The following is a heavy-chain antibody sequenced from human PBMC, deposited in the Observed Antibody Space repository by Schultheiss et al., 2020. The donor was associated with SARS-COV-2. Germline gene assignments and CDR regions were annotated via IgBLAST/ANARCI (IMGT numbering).Heavy chain of an antibody. CDR3: ARKQNSGYEGGGLDY. CDR1: GGSISSSSYY. Sequence: SETLSLTCTVSGGSISSSSYYWGWIRQPPGKGLEWIGYIYYSGSTNYNPSLKSRVTISVDTSKNQFSLKLSSVTAADTAVYYCARKQNSGYEGGGLDYWGQGTLVTVSS. V-gene: IGHV4-61*05. D-gene: IGHD5-12*01. CDR2: IYYSGST. J-gene: IGHJ4*02.